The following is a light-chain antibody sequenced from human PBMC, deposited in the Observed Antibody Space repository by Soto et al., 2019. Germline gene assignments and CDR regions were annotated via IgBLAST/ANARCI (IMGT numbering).Light chain of an antibody. CDR2: DDN. J-gene: IGLJ2*01. CDR1: DSNIGNHY. V-gene: IGLV1-51*01. Sequence: QSVLTQPPSVSAAPGQRVTISCSGSDSNIGNHYVSWYQQLPGTAPKVLIYDDNKRPSGTPDRFSGSKSGTSATLGITGLQTGDEADYYCGTWDSSLTAVVFGGGNKVTVL. CDR3: GTWDSSLTAVV.